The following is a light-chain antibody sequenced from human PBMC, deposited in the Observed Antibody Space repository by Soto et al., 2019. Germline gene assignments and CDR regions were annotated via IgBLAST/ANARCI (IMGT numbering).Light chain of an antibody. CDR3: QQYFVTPPT. J-gene: IGKJ4*01. Sequence: DIVMTQSPDSLDVSLGERATINCKSSRSVMFSSNSKNALAWYQQIPGQPPKLLFYWASTRESGVPDRFSGSGSGTDFTLTISALQAEDVAVYYCQQYFVTPPTFGGGTKVEIK. CDR1: RSVMFSSNSKNA. CDR2: WAS. V-gene: IGKV4-1*01.